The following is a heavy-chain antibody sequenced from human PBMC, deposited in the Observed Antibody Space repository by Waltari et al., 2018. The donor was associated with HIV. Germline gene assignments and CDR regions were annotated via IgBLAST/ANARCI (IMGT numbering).Heavy chain of an antibody. V-gene: IGHV5-51*01. CDR3: ARGDYYDSSGRGAFDI. CDR2: IYPGDSDT. Sequence: EVQLVQSGAEVKKPGESLKISCKGSGYSFTSSWIGWVRQMPGKGLEWMGIIYPGDSDTRYSPSFQGQVTISADKSISTAYLQWSSLKASDTAMYYCARGDYYDSSGRGAFDIWGQGTMVTVSS. CDR1: GYSFTSSW. D-gene: IGHD3-22*01. J-gene: IGHJ3*02.